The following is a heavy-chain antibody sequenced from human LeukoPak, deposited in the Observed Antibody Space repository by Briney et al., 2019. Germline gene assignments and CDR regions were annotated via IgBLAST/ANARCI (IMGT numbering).Heavy chain of an antibody. Sequence: GESLKISCKGSGYSFTSYWIGWVRLMPGKGLEWMGIIYPGDSDTRYSPSFQGQVTTSADKSNSTAYLQWSSLKASDTAMYYCARLNFPLYSSGSGYYGMDVWGQGTTVTVSS. CDR1: GYSFTSYW. V-gene: IGHV5-51*01. CDR3: ARLNFPLYSSGSGYYGMDV. CDR2: IYPGDSDT. D-gene: IGHD6-19*01. J-gene: IGHJ6*02.